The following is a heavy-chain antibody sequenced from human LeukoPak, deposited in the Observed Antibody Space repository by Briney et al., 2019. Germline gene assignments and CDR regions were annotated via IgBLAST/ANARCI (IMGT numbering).Heavy chain of an antibody. Sequence: GRSLRLSCAASGFTFSSYSMNWVRQAPGKGLEWVSSISSSSSYIYYADSVKGRFTISRDNAKNSLYLQMNSLRAEDTAVYYCARGGYSYGTPDYWGQGTLVTVSS. D-gene: IGHD5-18*01. V-gene: IGHV3-21*01. CDR1: GFTFSSYS. CDR2: ISSSSSYI. CDR3: ARGGYSYGTPDY. J-gene: IGHJ4*02.